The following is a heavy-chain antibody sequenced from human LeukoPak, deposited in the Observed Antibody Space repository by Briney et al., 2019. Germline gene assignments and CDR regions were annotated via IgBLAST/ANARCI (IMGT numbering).Heavy chain of an antibody. Sequence: SETLSLTCAVYGGSFNGYYWSWIRQPPGKGLEWIGEINHSGSTNYNPPLKSRVTISVDTSKNRFSLKLSSVTAADTAVYYCASQLVDYWGQGTLVTVPS. CDR2: INHSGST. D-gene: IGHD5-24*01. CDR3: ASQLVDY. J-gene: IGHJ4*02. CDR1: GGSFNGYY. V-gene: IGHV4-34*01.